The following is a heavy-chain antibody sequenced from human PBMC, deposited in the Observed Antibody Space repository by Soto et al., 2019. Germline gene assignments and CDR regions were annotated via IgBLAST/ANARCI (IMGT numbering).Heavy chain of an antibody. CDR2: ITSGGTT. D-gene: IGHD1-1*01. J-gene: IGHJ4*02. V-gene: IGHV3-23*01. CDR3: AKRHTTVATPANYFDY. CDR1: GFTFSSYT. Sequence: GSLRLSCAASGFTFSSYTMNWVRQAPGKGLDWVSTITSGGTTYYADSVKGRFTISRDDSKNTLYLQMNSLRAEDTALYYCAKRHTTVATPANYFDYWGQGTLVTVSS.